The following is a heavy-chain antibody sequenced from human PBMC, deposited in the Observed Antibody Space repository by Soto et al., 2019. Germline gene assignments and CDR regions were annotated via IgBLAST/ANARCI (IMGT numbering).Heavy chain of an antibody. J-gene: IGHJ6*03. CDR2: INSDGSST. CDR3: ARESTGQYYYYYYYMDV. Sequence: GGSLRLSCAASGFTFSSNWVHWVRQAPGKGLVWVSRINSDGSSTSYADSVKGRFTISRDNAKNTLYLQMNSLRAEDTAVYYCARESTGQYYYYYYYMDVWGKGTTVTVS. D-gene: IGHD2-2*01. CDR1: GFTFSSNW. V-gene: IGHV3-74*01.